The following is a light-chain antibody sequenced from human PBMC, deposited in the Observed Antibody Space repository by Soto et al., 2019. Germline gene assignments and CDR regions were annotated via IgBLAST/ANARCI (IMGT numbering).Light chain of an antibody. CDR3: QSYDSSLSGVV. J-gene: IGLJ2*01. CDR2: GNT. Sequence: QSVLTQPPSVSGAPGQRVTISCTGSSSNIGAGFDVHWYHQLPGTAPKLLVYGNTNRPSGVPDRFSGSKSGTSASLAITGLQAGDEADYYCQSYDSSLSGVVFGVGTKLTVL. V-gene: IGLV1-40*01. CDR1: SSNIGAGFD.